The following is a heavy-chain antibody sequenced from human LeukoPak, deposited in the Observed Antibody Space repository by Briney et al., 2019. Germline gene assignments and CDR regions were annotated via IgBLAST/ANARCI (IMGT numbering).Heavy chain of an antibody. D-gene: IGHD2-15*01. CDR1: GGSFSGYY. CDR3: ARGPLGGYYYYYYMDV. V-gene: IGHV4-34*01. J-gene: IGHJ6*03. Sequence: SETLSLTCVVYGGSFSGYYWSWIRQPPGKGLEWIGEINHSGSTNYNPSLKSRVTISVDTSKNQFSLKLSSVTAADTAVYYCARGPLGGYYYYYYMDVWGKGTTVTVSS. CDR2: INHSGST.